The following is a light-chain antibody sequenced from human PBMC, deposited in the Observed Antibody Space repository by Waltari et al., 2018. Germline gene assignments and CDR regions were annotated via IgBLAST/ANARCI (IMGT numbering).Light chain of an antibody. V-gene: IGKV3-11*01. Sequence: EIVLTQSPVTLSLSPGERATLSCRASQSVSSYLAWYQHKPGQAPRLLNYGAANRATGIPARFSGSGSGTDFTLTISSLEPEDFAVYYCQQRTNWITFGQGTRLEIK. CDR1: QSVSSY. CDR3: QQRTNWIT. J-gene: IGKJ5*01. CDR2: GAA.